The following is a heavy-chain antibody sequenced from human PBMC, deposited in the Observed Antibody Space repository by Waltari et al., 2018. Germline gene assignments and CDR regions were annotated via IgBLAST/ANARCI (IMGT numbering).Heavy chain of an antibody. CDR1: GGSISSGGYY. CDR3: ARDRGDSSSSGWFDP. D-gene: IGHD6-6*01. CDR2: IYYIGRR. Sequence: QVQLQESGPGLVKPSQTLSLTCTVSGGSISSGGYYWSWIRPPPGKGLEWIGYIYYIGRRNYNPSRKSRVTIAVDTSKNQFSLKLSSVTAADTAVYYCARDRGDSSSSGWFDPWGKGTTVTVSS. V-gene: IGHV4-61*08. J-gene: IGHJ6*04.